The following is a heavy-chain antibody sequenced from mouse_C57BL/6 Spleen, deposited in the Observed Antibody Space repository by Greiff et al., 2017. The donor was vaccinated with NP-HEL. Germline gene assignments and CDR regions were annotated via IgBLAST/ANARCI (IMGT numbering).Heavy chain of an antibody. Sequence: QVQLQQPGAELVMPGASVKLSCKASGYTFTSYWMHWVKQRPGQGLEWIGEIDPSDSYTNYNQKFKGKSTFTVDKSSSTAYMQLSSLTSEDSAVYYCARRGDGNSHAMDYWGQGTSVTVSS. CDR3: ARRGDGNSHAMDY. V-gene: IGHV1-69*01. D-gene: IGHD2-1*01. J-gene: IGHJ4*01. CDR2: IDPSDSYT. CDR1: GYTFTSYW.